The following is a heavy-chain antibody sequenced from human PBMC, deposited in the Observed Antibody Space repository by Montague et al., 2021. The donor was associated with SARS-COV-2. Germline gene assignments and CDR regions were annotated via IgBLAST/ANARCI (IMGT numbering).Heavy chain of an antibody. Sequence: SLRLSCAASGFTFSSYEMNWVRQAPGKGLEWVSYISSSGSTIYYADSVKGRFTISRDNAKSTLDLQMNSLRVEDTAVYYCARGVGITIFGDLSLEGDYYYSMDVWGQGTAVTVSS. J-gene: IGHJ6*02. D-gene: IGHD3-3*01. CDR3: ARGVGITIFGDLSLEGDYYYSMDV. V-gene: IGHV3-48*03. CDR2: ISSSGSTI. CDR1: GFTFSSYE.